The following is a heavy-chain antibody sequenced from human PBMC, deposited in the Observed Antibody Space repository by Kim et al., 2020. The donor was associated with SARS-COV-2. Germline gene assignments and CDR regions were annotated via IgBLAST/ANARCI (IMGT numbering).Heavy chain of an antibody. CDR1: GFTFRSQA. V-gene: IGHV3-23*01. Sequence: GGSLRLSCAASGFTFRSQAMTWVRQAPGKGLEWVSGISGRGDSTYYADSVKGRFSISRDNSKNTLYLQINSLRAEDTAVYYCAKLSGYYYDSSGYYHWG. J-gene: IGHJ1*01. D-gene: IGHD3-22*01. CDR2: ISGRGDST. CDR3: AKLSGYYYDSSGYYH.